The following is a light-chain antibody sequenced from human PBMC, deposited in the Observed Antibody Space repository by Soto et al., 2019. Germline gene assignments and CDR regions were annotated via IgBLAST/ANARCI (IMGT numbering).Light chain of an antibody. CDR2: DVS. Sequence: QSVLTQPASVSGSPGQSIAISCTGTSSDVGGYNYVSWYQQHPGKAPKLMIFDVSHRPSGVSNRFSGSKSGNTASLTISRLQAEDEADYYCCSSSGSSTLVVFGGGTKVNVL. CDR1: SSDVGGYNY. V-gene: IGLV2-14*01. J-gene: IGLJ2*01. CDR3: CSSSGSSTLVV.